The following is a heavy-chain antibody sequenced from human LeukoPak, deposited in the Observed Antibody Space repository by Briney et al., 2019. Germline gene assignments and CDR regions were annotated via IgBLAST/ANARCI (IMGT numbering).Heavy chain of an antibody. V-gene: IGHV3-7*01. CDR1: GFTFRNYL. D-gene: IGHD3-22*01. CDR2: IKQDGSEK. Sequence: GSLRLSCAASGFTFRNYLMNWVRQAPGRGLEWVATIKQDGSEKYYVESVRGRFTISRDNAEHSVYLQMNSLRAEDTAVYYCARDKSESRGWDFDYWGQGSLVTVSS. J-gene: IGHJ4*02. CDR3: ARDKSESRGWDFDY.